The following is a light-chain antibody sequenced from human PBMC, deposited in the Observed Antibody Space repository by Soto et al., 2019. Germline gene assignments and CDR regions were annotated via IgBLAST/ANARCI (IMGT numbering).Light chain of an antibody. CDR1: PDISNY. J-gene: IGKJ4*01. CDR2: NAS. V-gene: IGKV1-33*01. CDR3: AEYDNLPLA. Sequence: DIQMTQSRSSLSASVGDRVTITCQASPDISNYFNWYQQKPGKAPKLLLYNASTLETCVPTRVSGSGSAADFTVTISSLQLEEIATYYWAEYDNLPLAFGGGAKVQIK.